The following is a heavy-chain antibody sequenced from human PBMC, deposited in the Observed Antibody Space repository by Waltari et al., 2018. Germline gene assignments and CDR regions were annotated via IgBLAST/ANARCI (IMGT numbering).Heavy chain of an antibody. D-gene: IGHD4-17*01. J-gene: IGHJ6*02. CDR1: GGPFSSYT. V-gene: IGHV1-69*02. Sequence: QVQLVQSGAEVKKPGSSVKVSCKASGGPFSSYTISRVRQAPGQGLEWMGRIIPILGIANYAQKFQGRVTITADKSTGTAYMELSSLRSEDTAVDYWARIYGGNSDYYYCCGMDVWGQGTTVTVSS. CDR2: IIPILGIA. CDR3: ARIYGGNSDYYYCCGMDV.